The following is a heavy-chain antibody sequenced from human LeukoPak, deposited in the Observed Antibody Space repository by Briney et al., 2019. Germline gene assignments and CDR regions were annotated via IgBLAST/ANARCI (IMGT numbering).Heavy chain of an antibody. J-gene: IGHJ4*02. Sequence: PGGSLRLSCVASGFTFSRDWMSWVRQAPGKGLEWVANIKEDVSAQYYADSVKGRFTISRDNTKNSLYLQMNSLTAEDTAMYYCAKDGDGYHNWGQGALVTVSS. V-gene: IGHV3-7*01. CDR2: IKEDVSAQ. CDR3: AKDGDGYHN. CDR1: GFTFSRDW. D-gene: IGHD3-9*01.